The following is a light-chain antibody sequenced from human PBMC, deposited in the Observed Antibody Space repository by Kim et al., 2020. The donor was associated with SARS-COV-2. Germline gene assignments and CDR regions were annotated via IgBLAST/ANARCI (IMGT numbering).Light chain of an antibody. CDR3: SSYTSSSTWV. Sequence: GQSITISCTGTSSDVGGYNYVTWYQQHPGKAPKLMIYDVSNRPSGVSNRFSGSKSGNTASLTISGLQAEDEADYYCSSYTSSSTWVFGGGTKLTVL. V-gene: IGLV2-14*03. CDR1: SSDVGGYNY. CDR2: DVS. J-gene: IGLJ3*02.